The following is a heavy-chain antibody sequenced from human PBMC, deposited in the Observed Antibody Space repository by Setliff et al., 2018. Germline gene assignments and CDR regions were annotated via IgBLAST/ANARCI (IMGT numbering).Heavy chain of an antibody. J-gene: IGHJ4*02. Sequence: GGSLRLSCAASGFTFSSYAMSWVRQAPGKGLEWVSAISGSGAISYADSVKGRFTVSRDNSKNTLYLQMNSLRAEDTAVYYCAKRGPYCSGGTCHYYFDYWGQGTLVTVSS. D-gene: IGHD2-15*01. CDR3: AKRGPYCSGGTCHYYFDY. CDR1: GFTFSSYA. CDR2: ISGSGAI. V-gene: IGHV3-23*01.